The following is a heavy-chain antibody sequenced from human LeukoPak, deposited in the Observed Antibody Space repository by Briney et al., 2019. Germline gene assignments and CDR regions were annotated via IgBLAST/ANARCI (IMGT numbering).Heavy chain of an antibody. CDR2: IRYDGTNR. V-gene: IGHV3-30*02. J-gene: IGHJ1*01. D-gene: IGHD2-15*01. CDR3: VKVIYCNGDSCYGEYFQH. Sequence: GGSLRLSCAASGFTFSHFGMHWVRQAPGKGLEWVAFIRYDGTNRYYADLGKGRFTISRDNSKNTLYLQMNSLRAEDTAAYYCVKVIYCNGDSCYGEYFQHWGQGTLVTVSS. CDR1: GFTFSHFG.